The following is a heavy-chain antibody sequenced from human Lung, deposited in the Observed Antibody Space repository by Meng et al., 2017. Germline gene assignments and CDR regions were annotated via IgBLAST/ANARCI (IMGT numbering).Heavy chain of an antibody. CDR3: ASHPRELPS. CDR1: GYTFTSYP. Sequence: QVQLVQSGAEVQEPGASVKVSCKASGYTFTSYPIYWVRQAPGQRPEWMGWINAGNGAAKYSQKFQGRVTMTRDTSASTAYMELSSLTSEDTATYYCASHPRELPSWGQGTLVTVSS. J-gene: IGHJ4*02. V-gene: IGHV1-3*01. CDR2: INAGNGAA. D-gene: IGHD1-26*01.